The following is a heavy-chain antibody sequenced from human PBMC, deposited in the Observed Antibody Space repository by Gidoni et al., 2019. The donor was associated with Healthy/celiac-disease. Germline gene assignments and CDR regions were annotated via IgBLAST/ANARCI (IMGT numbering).Heavy chain of an antibody. CDR2: ISYDGSNK. Sequence: QVQLVESGGGVVQPGRSLRLSCAASGLPFSSYGMHWGRQAPGKGLEWVAVISYDGSNKYYADSVKGRFTISRDNSKNTLYLQMNSLRAEDTAVYYCAKDRQWELLPYYFDYWGQGTLVTVSS. CDR1: GLPFSSYG. CDR3: AKDRQWELLPYYFDY. J-gene: IGHJ4*02. D-gene: IGHD1-26*01. V-gene: IGHV3-30*18.